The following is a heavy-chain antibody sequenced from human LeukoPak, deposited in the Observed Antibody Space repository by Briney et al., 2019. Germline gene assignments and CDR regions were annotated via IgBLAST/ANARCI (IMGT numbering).Heavy chain of an antibody. J-gene: IGHJ5*02. Sequence: PSETLSLTCAVYGGSFSGYYWSWIRQPPGKGLEWIGEINHSGSTNYNPSLKSRVTISVDTSKNQFSLKLSSVTAADTAVYYCARESMVRGVMTYNWFGPWGQGTLVTVSS. CDR3: ARESMVRGVMTYNWFGP. D-gene: IGHD3-10*01. CDR1: GGSFSGYY. CDR2: INHSGST. V-gene: IGHV4-34*01.